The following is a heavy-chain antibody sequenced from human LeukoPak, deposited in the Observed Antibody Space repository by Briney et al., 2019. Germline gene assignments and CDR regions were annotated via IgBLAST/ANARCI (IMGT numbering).Heavy chain of an antibody. V-gene: IGHV3-49*04. CDR2: IRSKAYGGTT. J-gene: IGHJ4*02. D-gene: IGHD3-3*01. CDR3: TSTYYDFWSGYSGVDY. Sequence: GGSLRLSCTASGFTFGDYAMSWVRQAPGKGLEWVGFIRSKAYGGTTEHAASVKGRFTISRDDSKSIAYLQMNSLKTEDTAVYYCTSTYYDFWSGYSGVDYWGQGTLVTVSS. CDR1: GFTFGDYA.